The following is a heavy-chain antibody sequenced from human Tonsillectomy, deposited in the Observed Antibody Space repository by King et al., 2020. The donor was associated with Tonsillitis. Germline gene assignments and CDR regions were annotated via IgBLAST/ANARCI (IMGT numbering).Heavy chain of an antibody. CDR3: ARDPGWGSPNNDPYYYYAMDV. D-gene: IGHD1-1*01. CDR1: GFSFSVYG. Sequence: VQLVESGGGVVQPGRSLRLSCAASGFSFSVYGMHWVRQAPGKGLEWVAVIRYDGSNKYFADSVKGRFTISRDNSKNTLFLQMNSLRAEDTAVYFCARDPGWGSPNNDPYYYYAMDVWGQGTTVTVSS. V-gene: IGHV3-33*01. J-gene: IGHJ6*02. CDR2: IRYDGSNK.